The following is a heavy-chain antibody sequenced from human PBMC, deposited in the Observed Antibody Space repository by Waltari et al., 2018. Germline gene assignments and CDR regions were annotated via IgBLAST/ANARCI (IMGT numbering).Heavy chain of an antibody. CDR2: INPNSGGT. V-gene: IGHV1-2*02. CDR3: ARTRVAAAGTLVGDY. J-gene: IGHJ4*02. D-gene: IGHD6-13*01. Sequence: QVQLVQSGAEVKKPGASVKVSCKASGYTFTGYYMHWVRQAPGQGLEWMGWINPNSGGTNYAQKFQGRVTMTRDTSISTAYMELSRLRSDDTAVYYCARTRVAAAGTLVGDYWGQGTLVTVSS. CDR1: GYTFTGYY.